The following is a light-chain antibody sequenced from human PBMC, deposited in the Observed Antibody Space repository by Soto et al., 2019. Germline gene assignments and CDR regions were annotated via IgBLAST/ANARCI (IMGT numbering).Light chain of an antibody. CDR1: QSVSSTY. CDR2: GAS. CDR3: QQYDNWPPIT. V-gene: IGKV3-15*01. Sequence: EIVLTQSPGTLSLSPGERATLSCRASQSVSSTYLAWYQQKPGQAPRLLIYGASNRATGIPARFSGSGSGTDFTLTISSLQSEDFAVYYCQQYDNWPPITFGQGTLLEIK. J-gene: IGKJ5*01.